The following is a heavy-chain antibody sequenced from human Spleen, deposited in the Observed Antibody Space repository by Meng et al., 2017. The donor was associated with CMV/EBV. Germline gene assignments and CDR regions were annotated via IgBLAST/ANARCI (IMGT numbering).Heavy chain of an antibody. J-gene: IGHJ4*02. D-gene: IGHD4-17*01. CDR2: LYYSGST. CDR1: GGSISCSNYY. V-gene: IGHV4-39*01. Sequence: LTCTVSGGSISCSNYYWGWIRQPPGKGLEWIGSLYYSGSTYHNPSLKSRVSISVDTSKNEFSLMLDSVTATDTAVYYCARQSYGFDYWGQGTLVTVSS. CDR3: ARQSYGFDY.